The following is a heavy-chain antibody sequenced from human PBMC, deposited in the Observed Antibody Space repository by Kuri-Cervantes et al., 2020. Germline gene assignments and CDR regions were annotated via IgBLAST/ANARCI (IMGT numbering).Heavy chain of an antibody. CDR3: ARDRDYFDY. Sequence: GGSLRLSCAASGFTFSSYAMSWVRQAPGKGLEWVPVIYSGGSTYYADSVKGRFTISRDNSKNTLYLQMNSLRAEDTAVYYCARDRDYFDYWGQGTLVTVSS. D-gene: IGHD3-10*01. J-gene: IGHJ4*02. CDR1: GFTFSSYA. V-gene: IGHV3-53*01. CDR2: IYSGGST.